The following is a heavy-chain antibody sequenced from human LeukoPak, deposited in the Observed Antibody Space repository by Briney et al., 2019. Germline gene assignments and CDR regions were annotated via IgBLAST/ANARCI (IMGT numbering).Heavy chain of an antibody. Sequence: GGSLRLYCAASGFTFSSYAMSWVRQAPGKGLEWVSAISGSGGRTYYADSVKGRFTISSDNSKKTLYLQMNSLRAEDTAVYYCAGLSGLSYYYSGMDVWGKGTTVTVSS. D-gene: IGHD6-19*01. V-gene: IGHV3-23*01. CDR2: ISGSGGRT. CDR1: GFTFSSYA. J-gene: IGHJ6*04. CDR3: AGLSGLSYYYSGMDV.